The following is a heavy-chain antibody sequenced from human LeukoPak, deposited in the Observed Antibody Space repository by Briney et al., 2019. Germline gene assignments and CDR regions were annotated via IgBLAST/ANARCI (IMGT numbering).Heavy chain of an antibody. CDR1: GFTFSSYA. V-gene: IGHV3-23*01. CDR2: ISGSGGST. D-gene: IGHD5-18*01. CDR3: AKTRTVDTAMADFDY. J-gene: IGHJ4*02. Sequence: PGGSLRLSCAASGFTFSSYAMSWVRQAPGKGLEWVSAISGSGGSTYYADSVKGRFTISRDNSKNTLYLQMNSLRAEDTAVYYCAKTRTVDTAMADFDYWGQGTLVTVSS.